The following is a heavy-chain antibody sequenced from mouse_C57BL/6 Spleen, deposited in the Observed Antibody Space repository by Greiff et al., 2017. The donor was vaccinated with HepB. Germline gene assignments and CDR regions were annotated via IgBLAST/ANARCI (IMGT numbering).Heavy chain of an antibody. Sequence: EVQLQQSGAELVKPGASVKLSCTASGFNITDYYMHWVKQRPEQGLEWIGRIDPEDGDTKYAPKFQGKATITADTSSNTAYLQLSSLTSEDTAVYYCARSPLAWFAYWGQGTLVTVSA. CDR3: ARSPLAWFAY. J-gene: IGHJ3*01. CDR1: GFNITDYY. V-gene: IGHV14-2*01. CDR2: IDPEDGDT.